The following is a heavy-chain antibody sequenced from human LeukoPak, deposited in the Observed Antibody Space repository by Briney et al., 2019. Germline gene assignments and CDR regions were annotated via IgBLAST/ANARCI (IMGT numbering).Heavy chain of an antibody. D-gene: IGHD6-19*01. CDR1: GYTFTSYA. J-gene: IGHJ4*02. V-gene: IGHV1-46*01. CDR2: INPSGGST. CDR3: ARIAVAGNDY. Sequence: ASVKVSCKASGYTFTSYAMNWVRQAPGQGLEWMGIINPSGGSTSCAQKFQGRVTMTRDMSTSTVYMELSSLRSEDTAVYYCARIAVAGNDYWGQGTLVTVSS.